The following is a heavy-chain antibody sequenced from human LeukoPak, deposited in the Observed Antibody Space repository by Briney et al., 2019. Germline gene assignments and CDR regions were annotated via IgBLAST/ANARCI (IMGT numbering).Heavy chain of an antibody. CDR1: GFSFSSYA. Sequence: GRSLRLSCAASGFSFSSYAMHWVRQAPGKGLEWVAVISYDGRNKYYADSVKGRFTISRDNSKNTLYLQMNSLRAEDTALYYCARGSSSGYDQYCDYWGQGTLVTVSS. CDR3: ARGSSSGYDQYCDY. CDR2: ISYDGRNK. V-gene: IGHV3-30*04. D-gene: IGHD5-12*01. J-gene: IGHJ4*02.